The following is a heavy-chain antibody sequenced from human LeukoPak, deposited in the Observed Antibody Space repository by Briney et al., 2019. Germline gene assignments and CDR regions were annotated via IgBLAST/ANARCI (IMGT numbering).Heavy chain of an antibody. CDR2: INPNSGGT. Sequence: ASVKVSCKASGYTFTGYYIHWVRQAPGQGLEWMGWINPNSGGTNYAQKFQGRVTMTRDTSISTAYMELSRLRSDDTAVYYCARVAGGYDLYYFDYWGQGTLVTVSS. D-gene: IGHD5-12*01. CDR1: GYTFTGYY. J-gene: IGHJ4*02. V-gene: IGHV1-2*02. CDR3: ARVAGGYDLYYFDY.